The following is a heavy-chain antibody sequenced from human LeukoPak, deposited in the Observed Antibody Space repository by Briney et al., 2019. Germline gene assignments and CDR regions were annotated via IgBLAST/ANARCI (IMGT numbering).Heavy chain of an antibody. D-gene: IGHD6-13*01. V-gene: IGHV1-2*04. J-gene: IGHJ4*02. CDR1: GYTFTGYY. Sequence: ASVKVSCKASGYTFTGYYMHWVRQAPGQGLEWMGWINPNSGGTNYAQKFQGWVTMTRDTSISTAYMGLSRLRSDDTAVYYCARDPRGVYSSSWYYFDYWGQGTLVTVSS. CDR3: ARDPRGVYSSSWYYFDY. CDR2: INPNSGGT.